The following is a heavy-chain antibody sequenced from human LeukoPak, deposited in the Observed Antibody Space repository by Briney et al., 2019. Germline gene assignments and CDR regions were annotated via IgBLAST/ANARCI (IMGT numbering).Heavy chain of an antibody. J-gene: IGHJ4*02. CDR3: ATTSTYYYGSGSYYF. Sequence: ASVKVSCKASGYTFTSYGISWVRQAPGQGLEWMGWISAYNGNTNYTQKLQGRVTMTTDTSTSTAYMELRSLRSEDTAVYYCATTSTYYYGSGSYYFWGQGTLVTVSS. D-gene: IGHD3-10*01. CDR2: ISAYNGNT. CDR1: GYTFTSYG. V-gene: IGHV1-18*01.